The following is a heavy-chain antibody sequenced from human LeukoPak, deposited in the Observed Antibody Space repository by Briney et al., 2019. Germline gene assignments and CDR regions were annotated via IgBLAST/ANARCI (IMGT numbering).Heavy chain of an antibody. V-gene: IGHV1-69*13. CDR3: ARDSSEFRSLIPH. CDR2: IIPIFGTA. D-gene: IGHD2-21*01. J-gene: IGHJ1*01. CDR1: GGTFISHA. Sequence: GASVTVSCTASGGTFISHAISWARQAPGQGLEWMGGIIPIFGTAKYAQKFQGRVTITADESTSTAYMELNSLRSEDTAVYYCARDSSEFRSLIPHWGQGTLVTVSS.